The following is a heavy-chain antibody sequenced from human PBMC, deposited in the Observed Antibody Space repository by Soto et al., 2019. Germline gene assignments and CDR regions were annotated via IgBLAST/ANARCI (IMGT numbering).Heavy chain of an antibody. V-gene: IGHV4-61*01. CDR2: IYYIGTT. D-gene: IGHD3-16*01. Sequence: PSETLSLTCSVSDGSVTSGNYYWSWLRQPHGKGLEWIGHIYYIGTTDYNPSLKSRVTISVDTSKSQFSLKVTSVTAADTAVYFCAREEKQLSRYGGDFDYGGQGILVTAPQ. J-gene: IGHJ4*02. CDR1: DGSVTSGNYY. CDR3: AREEKQLSRYGGDFDY.